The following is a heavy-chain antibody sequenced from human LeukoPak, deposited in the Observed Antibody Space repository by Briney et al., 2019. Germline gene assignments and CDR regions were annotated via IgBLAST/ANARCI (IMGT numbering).Heavy chain of an antibody. CDR2: INPDSGVT. CDR1: GYTFTDYY. Sequence: GASVKVSCKASGYTFTDYYMHWVRQAPGQGLEWMGWINPDSGVTNYPQKFQGRVTMTRDTSSSTAYMELIRPRSDDTAVYYCARDGTFDIWGQGTMVTVSS. V-gene: IGHV1-2*02. D-gene: IGHD2-15*01. J-gene: IGHJ3*02. CDR3: ARDGTFDI.